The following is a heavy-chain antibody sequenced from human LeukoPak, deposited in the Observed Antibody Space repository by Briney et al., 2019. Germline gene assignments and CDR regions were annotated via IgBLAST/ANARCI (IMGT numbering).Heavy chain of an antibody. J-gene: IGHJ4*02. CDR3: AKDFSSSWYVDY. V-gene: IGHV3-43*02. D-gene: IGHD2-2*01. CDR1: GFTFDIYG. CDR2: ISGDGGST. Sequence: GGSLRLSCAASGFTFDIYGMHWVRQAPGKGLEWVSLISGDGGSTYYADSVKGRFTISRDNSKNSLSLQMNSLRTEDTAFYYCAKDFSSSWYVDYWGQGTLVTVSS.